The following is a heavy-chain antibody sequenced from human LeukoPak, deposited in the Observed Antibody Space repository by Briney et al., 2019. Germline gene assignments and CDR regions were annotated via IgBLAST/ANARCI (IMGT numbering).Heavy chain of an antibody. Sequence: GGSVRLSCTASGFTFSTLAMSWVRQAPGKGLEWVSSISSRGDDTSYADSVKGRFTISRDNSKNTLYLQLNSLRVDDAAIYYCAKHRRSTLVTAYFDSWGQGTLVTVSS. CDR3: AKHRRSTLVTAYFDS. J-gene: IGHJ4*02. CDR2: ISSRGDDT. CDR1: GFTFSTLA. D-gene: IGHD2-21*02. V-gene: IGHV3-23*01.